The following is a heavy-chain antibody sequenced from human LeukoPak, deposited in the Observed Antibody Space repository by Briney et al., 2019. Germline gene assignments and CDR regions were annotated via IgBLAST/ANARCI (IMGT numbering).Heavy chain of an antibody. V-gene: IGHV1-69*01. J-gene: IGHJ4*02. Sequence: ASVKVSCKASGGTFSSYAISWARQAPGQGLEWMGGIIPIFGTANYAQKFQGRVTITADESTSTAYMELSSLRSEDTAVYYCAREAILTGYFYYFDYWGQGTLVTVSS. CDR3: AREAILTGYFYYFDY. D-gene: IGHD3-9*01. CDR2: IIPIFGTA. CDR1: GGTFSSYA.